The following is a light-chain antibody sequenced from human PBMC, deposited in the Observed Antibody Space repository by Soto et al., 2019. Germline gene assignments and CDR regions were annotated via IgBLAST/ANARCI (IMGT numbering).Light chain of an antibody. Sequence: EIVLTQSPCTLSSSPGERATLSCRASQSVSHSYLAWYQQKPGQAPRLLIHGASSRATGSPARFSGSGSGTDFTLTISRLEPEDFAVYYCQQYGSYPYTFGQGTKLEIK. V-gene: IGKV3-20*01. CDR1: QSVSHSY. CDR3: QQYGSYPYT. J-gene: IGKJ2*01. CDR2: GAS.